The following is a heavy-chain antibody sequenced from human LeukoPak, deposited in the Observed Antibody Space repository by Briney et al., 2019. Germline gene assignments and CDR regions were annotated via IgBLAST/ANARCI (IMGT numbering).Heavy chain of an antibody. D-gene: IGHD6-19*01. CDR1: GYSFTSYA. CDR2: IFGSGGSA. V-gene: IGHV3-23*01. CDR3: AKTTTGYSSGRYPGWPVDY. J-gene: IGHJ4*02. Sequence: GESLKISCKGSGYSFTSYAMYWVRQAPGKGLEWVSGIFGSGGSAHYADSVKGRFTIFRDNSKNTVYLQMNSLRAEDTAVYYCAKTTTGYSSGRYPGWPVDYWGQGTLVTVSS.